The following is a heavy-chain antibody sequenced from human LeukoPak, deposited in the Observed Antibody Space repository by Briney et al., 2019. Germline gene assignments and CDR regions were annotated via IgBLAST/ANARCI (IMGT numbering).Heavy chain of an antibody. V-gene: IGHV1-69*13. CDR3: ARGPPLTYDHTPEGYYHYYMDV. Sequence: SVTVSCKPSGGTFSSFAIAWVRQAPGQGLEWMAGVIPIFATTNYEQEFQGRVSLTGDESTSTVYMELSSLRYDDTADYYCARGPPLTYDHTPEGYYHYYMDVWGEGTTVTISS. CDR1: GGTFSSFA. J-gene: IGHJ6*03. D-gene: IGHD1-14*01. CDR2: VIPIFATT.